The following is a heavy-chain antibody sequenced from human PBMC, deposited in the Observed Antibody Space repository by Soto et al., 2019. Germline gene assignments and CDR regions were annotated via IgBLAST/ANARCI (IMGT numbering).Heavy chain of an antibody. Sequence: KVSSKAAGYTVTSYVINWVGQAKGQGLEWMGWMNPNSGNTGYAQKFQGRVTMTRNTSISTAYMELSSLRSEDTAVYYCARGNYDILTGTNWFDPWGQGTLVTVSS. CDR2: MNPNSGNT. CDR3: ARGNYDILTGTNWFDP. CDR1: GYTVTSYV. V-gene: IGHV1-8*01. D-gene: IGHD3-9*01. J-gene: IGHJ5*02.